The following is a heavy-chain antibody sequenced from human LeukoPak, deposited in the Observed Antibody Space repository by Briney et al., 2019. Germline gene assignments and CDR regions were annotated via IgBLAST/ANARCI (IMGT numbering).Heavy chain of an antibody. CDR3: ARGGGYCSSTSCYRWFDP. CDR2: ISYDGSNK. V-gene: IGHV3-30*03. J-gene: IGHJ5*02. D-gene: IGHD2-2*02. CDR1: GFTFSSYG. Sequence: GGSLRLSCAASGFTFSSYGMHWVRQAPGKGLEWVAVISYDGSNKYYADSVKGRFTISRDNSKNTLYLQMNSPRAEDTAVYYCARGGGYCSSTSCYRWFDPWGQGTLVTVSS.